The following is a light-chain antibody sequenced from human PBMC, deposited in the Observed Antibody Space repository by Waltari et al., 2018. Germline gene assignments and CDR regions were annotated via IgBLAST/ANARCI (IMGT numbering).Light chain of an antibody. J-gene: IGKJ5*01. CDR3: QQYNSYLVT. CDR2: KAS. CDR1: QSISSW. Sequence: DIQMTQSPSTLSASVGDRVTITCRASQSISSWLAWYQQKPGKAPKLLSYKASSLESGVPSRFIGSGSGTEFTLTISSLQPDDFATYYCQQYNSYLVTFGQGTRLEIK. V-gene: IGKV1-5*03.